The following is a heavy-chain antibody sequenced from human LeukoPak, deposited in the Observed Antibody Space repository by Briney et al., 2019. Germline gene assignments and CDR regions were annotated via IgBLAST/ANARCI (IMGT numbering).Heavy chain of an antibody. V-gene: IGHV4-34*01. D-gene: IGHD4-11*01. Sequence: SETLSLTCAVYGGSFSGYYLSWIRQPPGKGLEWIGEINHSGSTNYNPSLKSRVTISVDTSKNQFSLKLSSVTAADTAVYYCARLTYSNYTVEWFAPWGQGTLVTVSS. J-gene: IGHJ5*02. CDR1: GGSFSGYY. CDR3: ARLTYSNYTVEWFAP. CDR2: INHSGST.